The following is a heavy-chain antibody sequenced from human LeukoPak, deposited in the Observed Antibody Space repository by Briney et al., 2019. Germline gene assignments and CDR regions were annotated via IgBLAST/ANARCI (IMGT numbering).Heavy chain of an antibody. CDR2: INSDGINT. D-gene: IGHD2-8*01. V-gene: IGHV3-74*01. J-gene: IGHJ4*02. CDR1: GFTFSNYW. Sequence: GGSLRLSCAASGFTFSNYWMHWVRQAPGKGLVWVSRINSDGINTSYADSVKGRFTISRDNSKNTLYLQMNSLRAEDTAIYYCAKGVGGGVLIVYATYFDYWGQGTLVTVSS. CDR3: AKGVGGGVLIVYATYFDY.